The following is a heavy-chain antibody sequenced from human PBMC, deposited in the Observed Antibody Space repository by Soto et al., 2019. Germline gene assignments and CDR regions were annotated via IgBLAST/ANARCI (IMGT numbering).Heavy chain of an antibody. CDR1: GGTFSSYA. J-gene: IGHJ5*02. D-gene: IGHD2-15*01. Sequence: QVQLVQSGAEVKKPGSSVKVSCKASGGTFSSYAISWVRQAPGQGLEWMGGIIPIFGKANYAQKFRGRVTITADESTSKAYMELRSLKSEDTAWYYCARDLLRPFTYCSGGSCHNWFDPWGQGTLVTVSS. V-gene: IGHV1-69*12. CDR2: IIPIFGKA. CDR3: ARDLLRPFTYCSGGSCHNWFDP.